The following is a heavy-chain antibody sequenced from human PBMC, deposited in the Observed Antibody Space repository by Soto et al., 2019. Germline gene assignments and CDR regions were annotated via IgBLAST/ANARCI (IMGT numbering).Heavy chain of an antibody. D-gene: IGHD3-10*01. Sequence: GGSLRLSCAASGFTFSSYAMNWVRQAPGKGLEWVSVISGSGDSTYYADSVKGRFTISRDNSKNTLYLQMNSLRAEDTAVYYCASYGSGSYYNWFDPWGQGTLVTVSS. V-gene: IGHV3-23*01. J-gene: IGHJ5*02. CDR3: ASYGSGSYYNWFDP. CDR2: ISGSGDST. CDR1: GFTFSSYA.